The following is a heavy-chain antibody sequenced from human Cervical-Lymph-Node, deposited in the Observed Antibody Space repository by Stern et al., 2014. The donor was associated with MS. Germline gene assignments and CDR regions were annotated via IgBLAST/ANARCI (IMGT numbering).Heavy chain of an antibody. CDR2: ISSSSSYI. CDR3: AGGDDYYDSSGYYYPEYFQH. Sequence: VQLVESGGGLVKPGGSLRLSCAASGFTFSSYSMNWVRQAPGKGLEWVSSISSSSSYIYYADSVKGRFTISRDNAKNSLYLQMNRLRAEDTAVYYCAGGDDYYDSSGYYYPEYFQHWGQGTLVTVSS. CDR1: GFTFSSYS. V-gene: IGHV3-21*01. J-gene: IGHJ1*01. D-gene: IGHD3-22*01.